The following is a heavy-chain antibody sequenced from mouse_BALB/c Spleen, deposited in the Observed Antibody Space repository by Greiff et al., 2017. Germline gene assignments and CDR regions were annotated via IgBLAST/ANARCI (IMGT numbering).Heavy chain of an antibody. V-gene: IGHV5-6*01. D-gene: IGHD4-1*01. Sequence: EVKLMESGGDLVKPGGSLKLSCAASGFTFSSYGMSWVRQTPDKRLEWVATISSGGSYTYYPDSVKGRFTISRDNAKNTLYLQMSSLKSEDTAMYYCARNWDTWFAYWGQGTLVTVSA. CDR1: GFTFSSYG. CDR3: ARNWDTWFAY. CDR2: ISSGGSYT. J-gene: IGHJ3*01.